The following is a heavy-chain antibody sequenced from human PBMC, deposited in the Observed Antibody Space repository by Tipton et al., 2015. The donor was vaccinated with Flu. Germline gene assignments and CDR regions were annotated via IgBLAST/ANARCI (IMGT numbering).Heavy chain of an antibody. V-gene: IGHV4-39*01. D-gene: IGHD6-6*01. CDR3: ARPHSYSSYARGG. CDR1: GGSISSSSYY. J-gene: IGHJ6*02. CDR2: IYYSGTT. Sequence: LRLSCDVSGGSISSSSYYWGWIRQPPGKGLEWIGSIYYSGTTYYNPSLKSRVTISVDTSKNQFSLKLRSLTAADTAVYYCARPHSYSSYARGGWGQGTTVTVSS.